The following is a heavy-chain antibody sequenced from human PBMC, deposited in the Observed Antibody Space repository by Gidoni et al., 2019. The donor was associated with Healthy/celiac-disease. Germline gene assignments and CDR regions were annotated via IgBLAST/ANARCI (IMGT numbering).Heavy chain of an antibody. CDR3: AGGGIGYCSGGSCYSGDY. D-gene: IGHD2-15*01. Sequence: QVQLVQSGAEVKKPGSSVKVSCKASGGTFSSYAISWGRQAPGQGREWMGGFIPTFGTENYAQKVQGRVTITAEESTSTAYMELSSLRSEDTAVYYCAGGGIGYCSGGSCYSGDYWGQGTLVTVSS. CDR2: FIPTFGTE. J-gene: IGHJ4*02. V-gene: IGHV1-69*01. CDR1: GGTFSSYA.